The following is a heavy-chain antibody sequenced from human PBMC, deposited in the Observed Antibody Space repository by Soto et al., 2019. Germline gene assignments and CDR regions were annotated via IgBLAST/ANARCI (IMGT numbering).Heavy chain of an antibody. Sequence: PSETLSLTCTVSGGSISSGDYYWSLIRQPPXKGLEWIGYIYYSGSTYYNPSLKSRVTISVDTSKNQFSLKLSSVTAADTAVYYCARVWGRGSSSLRAWFDPWGQGTLVTVSS. J-gene: IGHJ5*02. CDR1: GGSISSGDYY. V-gene: IGHV4-30-4*01. D-gene: IGHD6-6*01. CDR3: ARVWGRGSSSLRAWFDP. CDR2: IYYSGST.